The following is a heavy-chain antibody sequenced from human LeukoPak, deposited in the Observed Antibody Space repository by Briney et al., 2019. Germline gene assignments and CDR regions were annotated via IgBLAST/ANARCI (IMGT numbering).Heavy chain of an antibody. J-gene: IGHJ4*02. CDR2: IYSGWST. CDR1: WFTVNSNY. V-gene: IGHV3-53*01. D-gene: IGHD1-26*01. CDR3: ARDKFVVGLFDY. Sequence: PGGSPRPSLAASWFTVNSNYMGWVRPASGEGLGLGSGIYSGWSTYYADSVKGGFTISSDSSENTLYLQMNSLRAGDTAVYYFARDKFVVGLFDYWGQGTLVTVS.